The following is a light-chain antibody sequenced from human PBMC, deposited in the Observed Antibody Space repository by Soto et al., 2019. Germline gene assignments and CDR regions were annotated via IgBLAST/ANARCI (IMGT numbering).Light chain of an antibody. J-gene: IGLJ2*01. CDR3: HSYNSSNVV. CDR2: EDN. CDR1: SGSIASNY. V-gene: IGLV6-57*02. Sequence: NFMLTQPHSVSESPGKTVTISCTGSSGSIASNYVQWYQQRPGSAPTTVIYEDNQRPFGVPDRFSGSIDSSSNSASLTISVVRTGEEANYSCHSYNSSNVVFGGGPNLTVL.